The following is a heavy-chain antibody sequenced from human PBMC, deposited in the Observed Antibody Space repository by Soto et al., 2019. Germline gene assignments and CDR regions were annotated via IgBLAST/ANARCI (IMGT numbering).Heavy chain of an antibody. D-gene: IGHD4-17*01. V-gene: IGHV4-30-4*01. CDR1: GGSISSGNYY. CDR3: ATMGTPVTGLYYFDY. J-gene: IGHJ4*02. CDR2: ISYSGTT. Sequence: QVQLQESGPGLVKPSQTLSLTCTVSGGSISSGNYYWSWIRQPPGKGLEWIGFISYSGTTHYSASLRSRVSLSVDTSKNQFSLDLSSVTAADTAVYYCATMGTPVTGLYYFDYWGQGTLVTVSS.